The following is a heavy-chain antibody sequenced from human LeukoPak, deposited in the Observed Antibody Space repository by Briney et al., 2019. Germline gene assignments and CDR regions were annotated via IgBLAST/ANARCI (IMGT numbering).Heavy chain of an antibody. V-gene: IGHV4-59*01. CDR1: DDSITIYY. CDR2: IDHTGST. J-gene: IGHJ4*02. Sequence: SETLSLTCTVSDDSITIYYWTWIRQPPGKGLEWIGYIDHTGSTNYNPSLKSRVTISVDTSKNQFSLKLSSVTAADTAVYYCAAGDRIFDYWGQGTLVTVSS. CDR3: AAGDRIFDY. D-gene: IGHD3-16*01.